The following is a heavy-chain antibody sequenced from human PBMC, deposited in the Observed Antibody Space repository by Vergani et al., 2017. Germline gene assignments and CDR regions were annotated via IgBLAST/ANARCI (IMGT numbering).Heavy chain of an antibody. Sequence: QVQLQESGPGLVKPSETLSLTCTVSGGSISSYHWSWIRQPPGKGLEWIGYIYYSGSTNDNPSLKSRVTISGDASKNQFSLELRAVTSEDTAVYYCARVGSCDFDYWGQGTLVTVSS. J-gene: IGHJ4*02. V-gene: IGHV4-59*01. CDR3: ARVGSCDFDY. CDR1: GGSISSYH. D-gene: IGHD1-26*01. CDR2: IYYSGST.